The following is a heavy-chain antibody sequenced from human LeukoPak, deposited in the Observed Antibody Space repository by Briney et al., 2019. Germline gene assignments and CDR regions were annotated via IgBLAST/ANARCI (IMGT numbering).Heavy chain of an antibody. J-gene: IGHJ5*02. CDR2: IYYSGST. CDR1: SGSISSYY. Sequence: SETLSLTCTASSGSISSYYWSWIRQPPGKGLEWIGYIYYSGSTNYNPSLKSRVTISVDTSKNQFYLKLSSVTAADTAVYYCAREGSSWSKGHNWFDPWGQGTLVTVSS. CDR3: AREGSSWSKGHNWFDP. D-gene: IGHD6-13*01. V-gene: IGHV4-59*01.